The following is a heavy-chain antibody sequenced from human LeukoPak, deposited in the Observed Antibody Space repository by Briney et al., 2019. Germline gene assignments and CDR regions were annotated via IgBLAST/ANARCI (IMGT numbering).Heavy chain of an antibody. Sequence: GGTLRLSCAASGFTFSSYSMNWVRQAPGKGLEWVSSISSSSSYIYYADSVKGRFTISRDNAKNSLYLQMNSLRAEDTAVYYCATPVLKGGSVWGQGTLVTVSS. CDR3: ATPVLKGGSV. D-gene: IGHD2/OR15-2a*01. J-gene: IGHJ4*02. CDR1: GFTFSSYS. V-gene: IGHV3-21*01. CDR2: ISSSSSYI.